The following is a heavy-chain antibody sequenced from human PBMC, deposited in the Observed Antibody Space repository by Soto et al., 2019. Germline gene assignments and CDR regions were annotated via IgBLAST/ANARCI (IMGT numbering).Heavy chain of an antibody. CDR3: AGLGWKLSYDY. CDR2: IYHSGST. J-gene: IGHJ4*02. Sequence: PSETLSLTCAVSGGSISSGGYSWSWIRQPPGKGLEWIGYIYHSGSTNYNPSLKSRVTISVDKSKNQFSLKLSSVTAADTAVSYCAGLGWKLSYDYWGQGTLVTVSS. D-gene: IGHD2-15*01. V-gene: IGHV4-30-2*01. CDR1: GGSISSGGYS.